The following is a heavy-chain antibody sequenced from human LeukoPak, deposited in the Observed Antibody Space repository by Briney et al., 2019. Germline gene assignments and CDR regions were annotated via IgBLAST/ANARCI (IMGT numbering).Heavy chain of an antibody. CDR2: IYYSGTT. J-gene: IGHJ6*02. Sequence: SETLSLTCTVSGGSISSTSYYWGWIRQPPGKGLEWIGTIYYSGTTYYNPSLKSRVTISVGTSKNQFSLKLSSVTAADTAVYYCARDLHLRVGATDYYYYGMDVWGQGTTVTVSS. V-gene: IGHV4-39*02. CDR3: ARDLHLRVGATDYYYYGMDV. D-gene: IGHD1-26*01. CDR1: GGSISSTSYY.